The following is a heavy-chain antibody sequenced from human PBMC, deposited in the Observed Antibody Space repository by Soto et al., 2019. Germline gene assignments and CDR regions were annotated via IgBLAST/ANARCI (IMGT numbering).Heavy chain of an antibody. D-gene: IGHD6-19*01. V-gene: IGHV3-30-3*01. CDR3: ARVPNSGWYYYYYYGMDV. CDR2: ISYDGSNK. Sequence: RLSCAASGFTFSSYAMHWVRQAPGKGLEWVAVISYDGSNKYYADSVKGRFTISRDNSKNTLYLQMNSLRAGDTAVYYCARVPNSGWYYYYYYGMDVWGQGTTVTVSS. J-gene: IGHJ6*02. CDR1: GFTFSSYA.